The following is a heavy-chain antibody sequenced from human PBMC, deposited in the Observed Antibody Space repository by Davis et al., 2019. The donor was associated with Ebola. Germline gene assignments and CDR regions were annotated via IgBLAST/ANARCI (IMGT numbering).Heavy chain of an antibody. J-gene: IGHJ6*01. D-gene: IGHD5-24*01. CDR3: ARGESLHQGPIGLPPGTLLQEHL. CDR1: GGSISSSNW. Sequence: SETLSLTCAVSGGSISSSNWWSWVRQPPGKGLEWIGEIYHSGSTNYNPSLKSRDTISVDTSKNQFSLKLSSVTAADTAVYYCARGESLHQGPIGLPPGTLLQEHLWG. CDR2: IYHSGST. V-gene: IGHV4-4*02.